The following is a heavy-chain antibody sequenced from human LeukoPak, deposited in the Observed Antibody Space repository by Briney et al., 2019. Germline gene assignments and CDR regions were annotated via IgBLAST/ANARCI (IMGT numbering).Heavy chain of an antibody. J-gene: IGHJ4*02. CDR1: GFTFSNYG. CDR3: AREFGHNRWYFDY. Sequence: GGSLRLSCAASGFTFSNYGIHWVRQAPGKGLEWVTVVSADGRTQLYSDSVKGRFTISRDNSLNTLHLQMNSLRTEDTAVYYCAREFGHNRWYFDYWGQGALVTVPS. CDR2: VSADGRTQ. D-gene: IGHD5-24*01. V-gene: IGHV3-30*03.